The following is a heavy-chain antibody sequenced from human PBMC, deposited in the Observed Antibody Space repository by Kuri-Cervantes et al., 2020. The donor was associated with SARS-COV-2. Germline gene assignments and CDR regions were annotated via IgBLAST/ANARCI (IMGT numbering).Heavy chain of an antibody. CDR1: GGTFSSYA. V-gene: IGHV1-69*04. D-gene: IGHD6-6*01. Sequence: SVKVSCKASGGTFSSYAISWVQQAPGQGLEWMGRIIPILGTANYAQKFQGRVTITADKSTSTAYMELSSLRSEDTAVYYCARDLIAARPEVFDPWGQGTLVTVSS. J-gene: IGHJ5*02. CDR3: ARDLIAARPEVFDP. CDR2: IIPILGTA.